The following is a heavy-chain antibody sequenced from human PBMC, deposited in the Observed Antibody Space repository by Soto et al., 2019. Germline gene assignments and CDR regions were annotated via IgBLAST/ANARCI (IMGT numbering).Heavy chain of an antibody. Sequence: HPGGSLRLSCAASGFTFSSYGMHWVRQAPGKGLEWVAVIWYDGSNKYYADSVKGRFTISRDNSKNTLYLQMNSLRAEDTAVYYCARGGHLGYCSGGSCHDVLDAFDIWGQGTMVTVSS. J-gene: IGHJ3*02. CDR2: IWYDGSNK. CDR3: ARGGHLGYCSGGSCHDVLDAFDI. CDR1: GFTFSSYG. V-gene: IGHV3-33*01. D-gene: IGHD2-15*01.